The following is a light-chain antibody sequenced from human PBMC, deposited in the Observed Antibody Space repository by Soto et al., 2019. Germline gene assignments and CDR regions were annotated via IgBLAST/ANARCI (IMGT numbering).Light chain of an antibody. Sequence: DIQMTQSPSTLSASVGDRVTITCRASQSISSWLAWYQQKPGKAPKLLIYKASSLQSGVPSRFSGSGSGTEFTLPISNLQPDDFATYYCQQSFTFGPGTKVDIK. CDR3: QQSFT. CDR2: KAS. CDR1: QSISSW. J-gene: IGKJ3*01. V-gene: IGKV1-5*03.